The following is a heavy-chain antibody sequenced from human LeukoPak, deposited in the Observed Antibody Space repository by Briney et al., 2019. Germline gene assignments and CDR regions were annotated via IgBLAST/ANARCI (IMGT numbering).Heavy chain of an antibody. Sequence: GGSLRLSCAASGFTFSSYSMNWVRQAPGKGLEWVSSISSSSSYIYYADSVKGRFTISRDNAKNSLYLQVNSLRAEDTAVYYCARGFWSGYSPGGAFDIWGQGTMVTVSS. J-gene: IGHJ3*02. CDR2: ISSSSSYI. CDR3: ARGFWSGYSPGGAFDI. D-gene: IGHD3-3*01. CDR1: GFTFSSYS. V-gene: IGHV3-21*01.